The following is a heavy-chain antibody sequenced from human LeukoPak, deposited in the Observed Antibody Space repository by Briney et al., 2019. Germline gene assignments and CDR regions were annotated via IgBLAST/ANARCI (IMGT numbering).Heavy chain of an antibody. CDR2: IKQDGSEK. CDR1: GFTFSSYW. J-gene: IGHJ4*02. V-gene: IGHV3-7*01. CDR3: ARDPRKAYFDY. Sequence: GGSLRLSCAASGFTFSSYWMSWVRQAPGKGLEWVANIKQDGSEKYYVDSVKGRFTISRDNAKNSLYLKMNSLRAEDTAVYYCARDPRKAYFDYWGQGTLVTVSS.